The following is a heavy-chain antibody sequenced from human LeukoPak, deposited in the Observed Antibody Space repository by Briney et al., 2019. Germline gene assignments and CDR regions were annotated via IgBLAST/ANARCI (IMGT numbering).Heavy chain of an antibody. J-gene: IGHJ3*02. CDR1: EFTFSAYW. Sequence: PGGSLRLSCAASEFTFSAYWMTWVRQAPGKGLEWVSAISGSGGSTYYADSVKGRFTISRDNSKNTLYLQMNSLRAEDTAVYYCAKSYRGAYDAFDIWGQGTMVTVSS. CDR2: ISGSGGST. V-gene: IGHV3-23*01. CDR3: AKSYRGAYDAFDI. D-gene: IGHD1-26*01.